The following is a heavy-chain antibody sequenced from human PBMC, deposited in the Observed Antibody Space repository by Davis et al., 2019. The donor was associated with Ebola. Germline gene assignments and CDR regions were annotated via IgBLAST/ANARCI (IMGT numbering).Heavy chain of an antibody. CDR2: ISSSSSYI. V-gene: IGHV3-21*01. CDR1: GFTFSSYS. Sequence: GESLKISCAASGFTFSSYSMNWVRQAPGKGLEWVSSISSSSSYIYYADSVKGRFTISRDNAKNSLYLQMNSLRAEDTAVYYCARGFSHCSGGSCYSGGTDWGQGTLVTVSS. CDR3: ARGFSHCSGGSCYSGGTD. J-gene: IGHJ4*02. D-gene: IGHD2-15*01.